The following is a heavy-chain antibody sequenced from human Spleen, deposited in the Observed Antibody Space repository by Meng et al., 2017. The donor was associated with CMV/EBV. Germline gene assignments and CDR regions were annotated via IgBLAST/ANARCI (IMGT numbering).Heavy chain of an antibody. CDR2: IYYSGST. CDR3: ARGLEWLFQYFDY. J-gene: IGHJ4*02. V-gene: IGHV4-30-4*08. Sequence: VRLQDSGPGRCNPPQTLSPPCPGSGQSISMCHYYCSWIRQPPGKGLEWIGYIYYSGSTYYNPSLKSRVTISVDTSKNQFSLKLSSVTAADTAVYYCARGLEWLFQYFDYWGQGTLVTVSS. D-gene: IGHD3-3*01. CDR1: GQSISMCHYY.